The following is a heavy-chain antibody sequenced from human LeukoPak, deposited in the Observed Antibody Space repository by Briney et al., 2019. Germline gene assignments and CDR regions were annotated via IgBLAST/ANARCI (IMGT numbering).Heavy chain of an antibody. CDR3: AIVSMFGDYPSYYSLHP. CDR1: GFTFTSYG. J-gene: IGHJ5*02. CDR2: ISSSSSTR. Sequence: GGSLRLSCAASGFTFTSYGMNWVRQAPGKGLEWVAYISSSSSTRHFADSVKGRFTISRDNAKNSLYLQMNSLSAEDTAVYYCAIVSMFGDYPSYYSLHPCGQGTLVTVSS. V-gene: IGHV3-48*01. D-gene: IGHD4-17*01.